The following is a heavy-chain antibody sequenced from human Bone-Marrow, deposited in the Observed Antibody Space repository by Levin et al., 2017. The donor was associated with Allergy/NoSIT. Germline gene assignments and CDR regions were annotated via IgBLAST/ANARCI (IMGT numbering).Heavy chain of an antibody. CDR1: GFTFSGSA. CDR2: IRSKANSYAT. D-gene: IGHD6-13*01. V-gene: IGHV3-73*01. J-gene: IGHJ4*02. Sequence: PGGSLRLSCAASGFTFSGSAMHWVRQASGKGLEWVGRIRSKANSYATAYAASVKGRFTISRDDSKNTAYLQMNSLKTEDTAVYYCTAPGIAAAGIDYWGQGTLVTVSS. CDR3: TAPGIAAAGIDY.